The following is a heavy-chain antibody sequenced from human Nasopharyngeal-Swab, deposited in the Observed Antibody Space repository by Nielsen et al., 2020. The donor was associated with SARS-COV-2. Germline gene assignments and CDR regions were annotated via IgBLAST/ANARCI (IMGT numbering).Heavy chain of an antibody. Sequence: GESLKISCAASGFTFSTYWMHWVRQAPGKGLVWVSRINSDGSSTNYADSVKGRFTISRDNAKSTLCLQMNSLRAEDTAVYYCAAAAKGYWGQGTLVTVSS. V-gene: IGHV3-74*01. CDR1: GFTFSTYW. D-gene: IGHD2-2*01. CDR2: INSDGSST. J-gene: IGHJ4*02. CDR3: AAAAKGY.